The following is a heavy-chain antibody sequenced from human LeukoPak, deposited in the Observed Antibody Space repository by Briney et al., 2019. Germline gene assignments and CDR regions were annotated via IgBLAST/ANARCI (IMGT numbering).Heavy chain of an antibody. V-gene: IGHV4-4*09. J-gene: IGHJ2*01. CDR2: ISPGGNT. Sequence: SETLSLTCTVSGGSITDYYYNWIRQPPGQGQGLEWIGFISPGGNTNYNPSLKSRVYISVDKSKNQCSLTVTSVAAADTAMYYCARLAIRSTWYFDLWGRGTLVTVSS. D-gene: IGHD3-10*01. CDR1: GGSITDYY. CDR3: ARLAIRSTWYFDL.